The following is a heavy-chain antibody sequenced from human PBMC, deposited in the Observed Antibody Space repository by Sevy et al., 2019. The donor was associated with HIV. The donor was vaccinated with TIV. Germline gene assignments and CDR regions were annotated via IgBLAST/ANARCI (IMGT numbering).Heavy chain of an antibody. CDR1: GFTFTGYA. Sequence: GGSLRLSCAASGFTFTGYAMIWVRQAPGKGLEWVSDISRSGDSRHYADAVKGRFIISRDNFKNTLYLQMNSLRAEDTAVFYCARGGDGYPRLDCWGQGTVVTVSS. J-gene: IGHJ4*02. CDR2: ISRSGDSR. V-gene: IGHV3-23*01. D-gene: IGHD3-16*01. CDR3: ARGGDGYPRLDC.